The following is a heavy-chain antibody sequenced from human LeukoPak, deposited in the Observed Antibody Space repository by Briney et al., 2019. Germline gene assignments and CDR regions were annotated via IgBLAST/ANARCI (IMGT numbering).Heavy chain of an antibody. D-gene: IGHD6-19*01. CDR2: IYPSDSDT. CDR3: ARTQWSAFDI. V-gene: IGHV5-51*01. J-gene: IGHJ3*02. Sequence: GESLKISCKGSGYTFTNSWIAWVRQMPGKGLEWMGIIYPSDSDTRYSPSFQGQVTISADKSISTAYLQWSSLKASDTAIYYCARTQWSAFDIWGQGTVVTVSS. CDR1: GYTFTNSW.